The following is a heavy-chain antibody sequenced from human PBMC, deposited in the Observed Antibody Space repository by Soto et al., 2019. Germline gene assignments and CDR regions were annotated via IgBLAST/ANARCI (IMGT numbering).Heavy chain of an antibody. CDR2: ISGSGSSP. Sequence: GGCMELGCAASGVSVRIYAVDVARQAPGKGLEWVSTISGSGSSPYYADSVKGRFTISRDNSKNTLYLQMDSLGAGDSAIYYCAKEDTSGLYSLDSWCHAPPVT. CDR1: GVSVRIYA. D-gene: IGHD6-19*01. J-gene: IGHJ5*01. V-gene: IGHV3-23*01. CDR3: AKEDTSGLYSLDS.